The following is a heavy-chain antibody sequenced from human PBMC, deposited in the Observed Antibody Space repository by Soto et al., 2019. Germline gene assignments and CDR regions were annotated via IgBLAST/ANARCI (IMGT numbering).Heavy chain of an antibody. CDR1: GFTFSSYA. Sequence: QVQLVESGGGVVQPGRSLRLSCAASGFTFSSYAMHWVRQAPGKGLEWVAVISYDGSNKYYADSVKGRFTISRDNSKNTLYLQMNSLRAEDTAVYYYARGLSIVVVTAIDYWGQGTLVTVSS. CDR3: ARGLSIVVVTAIDY. J-gene: IGHJ4*02. CDR2: ISYDGSNK. V-gene: IGHV3-30-3*01. D-gene: IGHD2-21*02.